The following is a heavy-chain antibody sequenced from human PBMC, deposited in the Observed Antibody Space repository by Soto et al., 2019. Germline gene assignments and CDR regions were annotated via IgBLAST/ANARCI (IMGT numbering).Heavy chain of an antibody. Sequence: SEPLSLTCTVSGGSISSYYWSWIRQPPGKGLEWIGYIYYSGSTNYNPSLKSRVTISVDTSKNQFSLKLSSVTAADTAVYYCARAPYYYDSSGYYYPFDYWSQGTLVTVSS. CDR3: ARAPYYYDSSGYYYPFDY. D-gene: IGHD3-22*01. CDR1: GGSISSYY. V-gene: IGHV4-59*01. CDR2: IYYSGST. J-gene: IGHJ4*02.